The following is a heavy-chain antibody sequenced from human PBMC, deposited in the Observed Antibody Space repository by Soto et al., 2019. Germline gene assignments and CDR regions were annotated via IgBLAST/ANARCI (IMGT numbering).Heavy chain of an antibody. CDR1: GGSISSYY. D-gene: IGHD5-12*01. CDR2: IYTSGGT. CDR3: ARGHSGYDSSYYGMDV. V-gene: IGHV4-4*07. Sequence: LSLTCTVSGGSISSYYWSWIRQPAGKGLEWIGRIYTSGGTNYNPSLKSRVTMSVDTSKNQFSLKLSSVTAADTAVYYCARGHSGYDSSYYGMDVWGQGTTVTVSS. J-gene: IGHJ6*02.